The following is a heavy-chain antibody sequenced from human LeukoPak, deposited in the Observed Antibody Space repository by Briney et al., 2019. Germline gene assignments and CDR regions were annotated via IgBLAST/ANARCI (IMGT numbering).Heavy chain of an antibody. D-gene: IGHD3-22*01. CDR1: GGSFSGYY. CDR2: ISGSGGST. Sequence: ETLSLTCAVYGGSFSGYYWSWVRQAPGKGLEWVSAISGSGGSTYYADSVKGRFTISRDNSKNTLYLQMNSLRAEDTAVYYCAKDHYYDSSGPGGYWGQGTLVTVSS. J-gene: IGHJ4*02. V-gene: IGHV3-23*01. CDR3: AKDHYYDSSGPGGY.